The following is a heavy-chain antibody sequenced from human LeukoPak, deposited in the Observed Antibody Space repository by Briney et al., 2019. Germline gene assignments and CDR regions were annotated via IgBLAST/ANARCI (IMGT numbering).Heavy chain of an antibody. CDR2: INPNSGGT. J-gene: IGHJ4*02. D-gene: IGHD3-9*01. Sequence: GASVKVSCKASGYTFTGYYMHWVRQAPGQGLEWMGWINPNSGGTNYAQKFQGRVTMTRDTSISTAYMELSRLRSDDTAVYYCAMGKTLRYFDWLSEPVFDYWGQGTLVTVSS. CDR3: AMGKTLRYFDWLSEPVFDY. CDR1: GYTFTGYY. V-gene: IGHV1-2*02.